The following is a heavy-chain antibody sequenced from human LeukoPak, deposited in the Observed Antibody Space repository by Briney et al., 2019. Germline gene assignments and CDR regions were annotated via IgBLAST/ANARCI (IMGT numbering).Heavy chain of an antibody. CDR1: GFTFSSYA. D-gene: IGHD2-15*01. CDR2: ISGSGGST. V-gene: IGHV3-23*01. J-gene: IGHJ5*02. CDR3: AKADRSGGSIAFDP. Sequence: GGSLRLSCAASGFTFSSYAMSWVRQAPGKGLEWVSSISGSGGSTYYADSVKGRFTISRDNSKNTLYVEMDSLRAEDTAVYYCAKADRSGGSIAFDPWGQGTLVTVSS.